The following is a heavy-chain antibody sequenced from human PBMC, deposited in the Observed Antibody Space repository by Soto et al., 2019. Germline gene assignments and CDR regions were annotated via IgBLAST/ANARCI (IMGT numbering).Heavy chain of an antibody. Sequence: QVQLVESGGGVVQPGRSLRLSCAAAGFTFSRDAMHWVRQAPGKGLEWVAVITYDGLDKFKWYAESVKGRFTISRENSKAMLYLKINSLRVDDTAVDYCVKDLGGCWTFAPCGQGNLVTVSS. CDR3: VKDLGGCWTFAP. V-gene: IGHV3-30*04. J-gene: IGHJ5*02. CDR1: GFTFSRDA. D-gene: IGHD3-16*01. CDR2: ITYDGLDKFK.